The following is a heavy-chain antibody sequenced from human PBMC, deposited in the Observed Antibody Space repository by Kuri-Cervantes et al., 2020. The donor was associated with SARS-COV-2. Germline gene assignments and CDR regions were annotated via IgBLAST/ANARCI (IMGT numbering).Heavy chain of an antibody. CDR3: ARAPLWVAGDDAFDI. CDR1: GFTFSHYY. Sequence: GGSLRLSCAASGFTFSHYYMSWNRQAPGKGLEWVSYISSSSSYTNYADSVKGRFTISRGNAKNSLYLQMNSLRAEDTAVYYCARAPLWVAGDDAFDIWGQGTMVTVSS. CDR2: ISSSSSYT. V-gene: IGHV3-11*05. J-gene: IGHJ3*02. D-gene: IGHD6-19*01.